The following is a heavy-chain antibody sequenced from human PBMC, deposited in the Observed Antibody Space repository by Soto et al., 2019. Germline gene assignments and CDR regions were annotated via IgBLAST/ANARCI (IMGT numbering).Heavy chain of an antibody. CDR3: SRAPREQLVGVGAFDI. J-gene: IGHJ3*02. D-gene: IGHD6-13*01. CDR1: GGTFSSYA. Sequence: QVQLVQSGAEVKKPGSSVKVSCKASGGTFSSYAISWVRQAPEQGLEWMGGIIPIFGTANYAQKFQGRVTITADESTSTAYMELSSLRSEDTAVYYCSRAPREQLVGVGAFDIWGQGTMVTVSS. CDR2: IIPIFGTA. V-gene: IGHV1-69*01.